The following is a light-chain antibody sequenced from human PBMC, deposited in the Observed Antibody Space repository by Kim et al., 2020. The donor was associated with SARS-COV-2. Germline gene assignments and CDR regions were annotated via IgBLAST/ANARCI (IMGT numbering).Light chain of an antibody. V-gene: IGKV3-15*01. CDR2: DVP. J-gene: IGKJ2*01. CDR3: QQYHNYYT. Sequence: LSGSPGERATLACRASQTVTGRVAGYQQKSGQAPRLVMYDVPTRASGIPARFSGSGSGTEFTLTISSLESEDFAVYYCQQYHNYYTFGQGTKLEI. CDR1: QTVTGR.